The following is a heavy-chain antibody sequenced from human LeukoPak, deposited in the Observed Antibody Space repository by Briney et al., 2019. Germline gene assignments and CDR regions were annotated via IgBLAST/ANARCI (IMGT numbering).Heavy chain of an antibody. CDR2: IKQDGSEK. Sequence: PAGSLRLSCAASGFTFSSYWMSWVRQAPGKGLEWVANIKQDGSEKYYVDSVKGRFTISRGNAKNSLYLQMNSLRAEDTAVYYCARDLRNIVVVPAARLGHYGMDVWGKGTTVTVSS. V-gene: IGHV3-7*03. CDR3: ARDLRNIVVVPAARLGHYGMDV. D-gene: IGHD2-2*01. CDR1: GFTFSSYW. J-gene: IGHJ6*04.